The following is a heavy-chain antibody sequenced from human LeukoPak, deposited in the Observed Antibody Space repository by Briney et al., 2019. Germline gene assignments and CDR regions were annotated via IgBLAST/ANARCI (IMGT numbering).Heavy chain of an antibody. CDR1: GGTFSSYA. J-gene: IGHJ6*03. CDR3: ARGYYDFWSGYNYYYYYMDV. CDR2: IIPIFGTA. D-gene: IGHD3-3*01. Sequence: SVKVSCKASGGTFSSYAISWVRQAPGQGLEWMGGIIPIFGTANYAQKFQGRVTITADKSTSTAYMELSSLRSEDTAVYYCARGYYDFWSGYNYYYYYMDVWGKGTTVTVSS. V-gene: IGHV1-69*06.